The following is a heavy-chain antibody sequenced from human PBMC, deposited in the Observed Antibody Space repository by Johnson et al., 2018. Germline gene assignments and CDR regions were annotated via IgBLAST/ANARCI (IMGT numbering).Heavy chain of an antibody. J-gene: IGHJ1*01. Sequence: QVQLVQSGGGVVQPGRSLRLSCAASGFTFSSYGIHWVRQAPGKGLEWVAVIWYDGSNKYYADSVKGRFTISRDNAKNSLYLQMNSLRAEDTALYYCAKHSSAYISRSYFQHWGQGTLVTVSS. CDR3: AKHSSAYISRSYFQH. CDR2: IWYDGSNK. CDR1: GFTFSSYG. V-gene: IGHV3-33*03. D-gene: IGHD3-22*01.